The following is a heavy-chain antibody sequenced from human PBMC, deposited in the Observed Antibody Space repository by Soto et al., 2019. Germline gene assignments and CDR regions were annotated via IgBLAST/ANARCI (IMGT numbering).Heavy chain of an antibody. Sequence: PSETLSLTCTVSGGSISSYYWSWIRQPPGKGLEWIGYIYYSGTTNYSPSLKSRVTISLDTSKNQFSLRLSSVTAADTAVYYCARRSALVAAGAYYYSMDVWGKGTTVTVCS. D-gene: IGHD6-13*01. CDR2: IYYSGTT. CDR1: GGSISSYY. J-gene: IGHJ6*03. CDR3: ARRSALVAAGAYYYSMDV. V-gene: IGHV4-59*08.